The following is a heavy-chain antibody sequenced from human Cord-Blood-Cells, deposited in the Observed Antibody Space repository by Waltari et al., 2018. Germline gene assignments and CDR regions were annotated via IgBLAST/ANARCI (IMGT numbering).Heavy chain of an antibody. Sequence: QLQLQESGPGLVKPSETLSLPCTVSGGSIRRSSYYWGLIRQPPGKGLEWIGSIYYSGSTYYNPSLKSRVTISVDTSKNQFSLKLSSVTAADTAVYYCARRRNYYDSSGYLFDYWGQGTLVTVSS. CDR1: GGSIRRSSYY. D-gene: IGHD3-22*01. CDR2: IYYSGST. J-gene: IGHJ4*02. CDR3: ARRRNYYDSSGYLFDY. V-gene: IGHV4-39*07.